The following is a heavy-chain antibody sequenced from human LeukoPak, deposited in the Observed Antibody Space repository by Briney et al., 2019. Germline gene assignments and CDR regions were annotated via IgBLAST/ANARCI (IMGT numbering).Heavy chain of an antibody. CDR1: GGSISSGGYY. CDR3: AVYRIAAAWVDP. J-gene: IGHJ5*02. D-gene: IGHD6-13*01. Sequence: PSQTLSLTCTVSGGSISSGGYYWSWIRQHPGKGLEWIGYIYYSGSTYYNPSLKSRVTISVDTSKNQFSLKLSSATAADTAVYYCAVYRIAAAWVDPWGQGTLVTVSS. V-gene: IGHV4-31*03. CDR2: IYYSGST.